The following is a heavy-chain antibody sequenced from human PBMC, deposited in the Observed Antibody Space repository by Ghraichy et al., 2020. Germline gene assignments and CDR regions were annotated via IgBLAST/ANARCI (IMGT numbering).Heavy chain of an antibody. D-gene: IGHD6-6*01. CDR2: NHSRGSA. CDR3: ARRSRIAVRGKGFDI. CDR1: GGSISNYY. V-gene: IGHV4-4*09. J-gene: IGHJ3*02. Sequence: SQTLSLTCTVSGGSISNYYWSWIRQTPGKGLEWIVYNHSRGSATHNPSLTSRVSISEDTYKNQFSLKGNSVTAADTAVYFCARRSRIAVRGKGFDIWGQGTMVTVYS.